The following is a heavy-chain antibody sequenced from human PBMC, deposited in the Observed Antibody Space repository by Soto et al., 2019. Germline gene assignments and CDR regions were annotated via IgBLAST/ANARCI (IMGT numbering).Heavy chain of an antibody. CDR1: GFTFDDYA. CDR2: ISWNSGSI. Sequence: PGGSLRLSCAASGFTFDDYAMHWVRQAPGKGLEWVSGISWNSGSIGYADSVKGRFTISRDNAKNSLYLQMNSLRAEDTALYYCAKGIAARPIYFDYWGQGTLVTVSS. D-gene: IGHD6-6*01. V-gene: IGHV3-9*01. CDR3: AKGIAARPIYFDY. J-gene: IGHJ4*02.